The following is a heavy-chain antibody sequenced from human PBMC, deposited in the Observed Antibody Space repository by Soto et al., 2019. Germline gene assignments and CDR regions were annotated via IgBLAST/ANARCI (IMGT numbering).Heavy chain of an antibody. CDR2: ISDSGVTT. CDR1: GFTFSRSG. Sequence: PGGSLRLSCAASGFTFSRSGMSWVRQPPGKGLEWVSSISDSGVTTYYADSVKGRFTISRDNSKNTLFLQMNSLRAEDTAVYYCAEDPQYGSTWYIFFDYWGQGTLVTVSS. V-gene: IGHV3-23*01. D-gene: IGHD6-13*01. CDR3: AEDPQYGSTWYIFFDY. J-gene: IGHJ4*02.